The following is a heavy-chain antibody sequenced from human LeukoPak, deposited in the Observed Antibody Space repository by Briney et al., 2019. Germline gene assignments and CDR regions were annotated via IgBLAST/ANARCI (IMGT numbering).Heavy chain of an antibody. CDR3: VRGVYYYYMDV. D-gene: IGHD3-10*01. CDR1: GRFITSYY. J-gene: IGHJ6*03. CDR2: MYNGGST. Sequence: ADTQSLTCSVSGRFITSYYWSWIRQPAGKGLEWIGRMYNGGSTNYTPSLKSRVTMSLDTSKNQFSLKLSSVTAAATAVYFCVRGVYYYYMDVWGKGTIVTVSS. V-gene: IGHV4-4*07.